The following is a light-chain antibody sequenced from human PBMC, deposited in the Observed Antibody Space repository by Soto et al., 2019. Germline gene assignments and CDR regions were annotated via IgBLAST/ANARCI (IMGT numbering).Light chain of an antibody. CDR3: QHLRTYPFS. CDR2: PAS. V-gene: IGKV1-9*01. J-gene: IGKJ2*03. CDR1: QDISTS. Sequence: DIQLTQSPSFLSASVGDRVTVSCRASQDISTSLAWFQQKAGKVPQLLVYPASTLQDGVPSRFSGSGSGTYLTLTINNLQAEDFATYYCQHLRTYPFSFGPGTKLDIK.